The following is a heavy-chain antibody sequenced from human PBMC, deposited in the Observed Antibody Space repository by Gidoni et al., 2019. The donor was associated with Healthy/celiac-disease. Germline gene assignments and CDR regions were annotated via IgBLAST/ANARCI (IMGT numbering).Heavy chain of an antibody. V-gene: IGHV4-34*01. J-gene: IGHJ6*03. CDR3: ARARIVVVPAAYYYYYMDV. D-gene: IGHD2-2*01. CDR1: GGSFSGYY. CDR2: INHSGST. Sequence: QVQLQQWGAGLLKPSETLSLTCTVYGGSFSGYYWSWIRQPPGKGLEWIGDINHSGSTNYNPSLNSRVTISVDTSKNQVSLKLSSVTAADTAVYYCARARIVVVPAAYYYYYMDVGGKGTTVTVSS.